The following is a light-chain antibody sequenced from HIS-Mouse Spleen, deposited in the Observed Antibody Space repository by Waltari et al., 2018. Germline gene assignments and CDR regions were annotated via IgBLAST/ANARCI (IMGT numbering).Light chain of an antibody. CDR1: SSDVGGYNY. CDR2: DVS. Sequence: QSALTQPRSVSGSPVQSVTISCTGTSSDVGGYNYVSWYQQHPGKAPKLMIYDVSKRPSGVPDRFSGPKSGNTAVLTISGLQAEDEADYYCCSYAGSYTWVFGGGTKLTVL. J-gene: IGLJ3*02. CDR3: CSYAGSYTWV. V-gene: IGLV2-11*01.